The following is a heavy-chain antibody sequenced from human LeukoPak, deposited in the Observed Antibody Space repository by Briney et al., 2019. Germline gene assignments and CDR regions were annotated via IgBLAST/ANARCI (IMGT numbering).Heavy chain of an antibody. D-gene: IGHD5-24*01. CDR3: ARDRGLVEMATKDY. Sequence: GGSLRLSCAASGFTFCSYSMNWVRQAPGKGLEWVSSISSSSTYIYYADSVKGRFTISRDNAKNSLYLQINSLRVGDTAVYYCARDRGLVEMATKDYWGQGTLVTVSS. V-gene: IGHV3-21*01. CDR2: ISSSSTYI. CDR1: GFTFCSYS. J-gene: IGHJ4*02.